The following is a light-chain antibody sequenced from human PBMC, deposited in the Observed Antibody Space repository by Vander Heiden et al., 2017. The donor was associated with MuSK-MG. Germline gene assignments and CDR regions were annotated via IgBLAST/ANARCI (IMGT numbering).Light chain of an antibody. V-gene: IGLV2-8*01. J-gene: IGLJ2*01. CDR1: SNDVGTHTT. CDR3: SSYGGSDNLV. CDR2: EVS. Sequence: QSALTQPPSASGSPGQSVPISCTGTSNDVGTHTTVSWYQQHPDKAPKLIVFEVSKRPSGVPERFSGSKSGNTASLTVSGLQAEDEADYYCSSYGGSDNLVFGGGTKLTVL.